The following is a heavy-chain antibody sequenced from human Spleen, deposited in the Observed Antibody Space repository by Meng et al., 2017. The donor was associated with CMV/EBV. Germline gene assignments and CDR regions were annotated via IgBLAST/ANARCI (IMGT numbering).Heavy chain of an antibody. D-gene: IGHD4-17*01. Sequence: GFTFSNFAIHWGRQTAGEGLEWVAVISYDGKNRYYTDSVKGRCPLSRDNSKTTVYVQMNSLGVEDTAVCYCARAVGRGTWYGNWLDPWGQGTLVTVSS. CDR1: GFTFSNFA. CDR3: ARAVGRGTWYGNWLDP. J-gene: IGHJ5*02. V-gene: IGHV3-30*04. CDR2: ISYDGKNR.